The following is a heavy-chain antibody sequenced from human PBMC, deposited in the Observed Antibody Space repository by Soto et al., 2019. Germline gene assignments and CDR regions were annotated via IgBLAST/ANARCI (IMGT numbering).Heavy chain of an antibody. V-gene: IGHV4-59*08. J-gene: IGHJ4*02. CDR1: GGSISNY. D-gene: IGHD2-15*01. CDR3: ATRYGGTFDY. CDR2: IYYSGST. Sequence: QVQLQESGPGLVKPSETLSLTCTVSGGSISNYWSWIRQPPGKGLEWIGYIYYSGSTNYNPSLKSRLTISVDTSKNQFSLKLSSVTAADTAVYYCATRYGGTFDYWGQGTLVTVSS.